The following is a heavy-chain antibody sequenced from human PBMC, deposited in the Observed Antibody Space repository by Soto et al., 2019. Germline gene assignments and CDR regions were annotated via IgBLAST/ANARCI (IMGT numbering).Heavy chain of an antibody. CDR1: GFKFVDYA. CDR2: ISWNSGSI. V-gene: IGHV3-9*01. Sequence: PGGSQGLCYAASGFKFVDYAVHGVRQAPGKGLEWVSGISWNSGSIGYADSAKGRFTISRDNAKNSLYLQMNSLRAEDTALYYCAASGYNWFDPWGQGTLVTVSS. CDR3: AASGYNWFDP. D-gene: IGHD3-22*01. J-gene: IGHJ5*02.